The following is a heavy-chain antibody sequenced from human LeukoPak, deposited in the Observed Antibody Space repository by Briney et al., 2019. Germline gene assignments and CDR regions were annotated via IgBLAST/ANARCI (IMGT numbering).Heavy chain of an antibody. D-gene: IGHD1-26*01. Sequence: SETLFLTCTVSGGSVSGYYWSWIRQPPGKSLEWIGYIYYSGTAKYNPSLKSRLTMSVDTSKNQFSLRLGSVTATDTAVYYCARHFMDSHGTYYHYLDYWGQGTVVAVSS. J-gene: IGHJ4*02. CDR1: GGSVSGYY. CDR3: ARHFMDSHGTYYHYLDY. CDR2: IYYSGTA. V-gene: IGHV4-59*08.